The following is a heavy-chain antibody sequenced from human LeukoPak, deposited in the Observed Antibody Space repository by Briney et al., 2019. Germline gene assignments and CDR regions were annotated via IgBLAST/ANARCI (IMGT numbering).Heavy chain of an antibody. CDR3: ARTRITMIVVDPNWYFDL. Sequence: GGSLRLSCAASGFTFSSYWMSWVRQAPGKGLEWVANIKQDGSEKYYVDSVKGRFTISRDNAKNSLYLQMNSLRAEDTAVYYCARTRITMIVVDPNWYFDLWGRGTLVTVPS. J-gene: IGHJ2*01. CDR1: GFTFSSYW. CDR2: IKQDGSEK. V-gene: IGHV3-7*01. D-gene: IGHD3-22*01.